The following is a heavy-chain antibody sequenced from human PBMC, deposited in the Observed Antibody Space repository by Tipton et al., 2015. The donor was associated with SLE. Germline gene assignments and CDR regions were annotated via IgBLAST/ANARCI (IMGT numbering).Heavy chain of an antibody. CDR3: ARRAIHGGAYHFDY. CDR1: GYTGYTFVNYG. J-gene: IGHJ4*02. V-gene: IGHV1-18*01. CDR2: ISPYNGNT. Sequence: QLVQSGDEVKKPGASVKVSCKASGYTGYTFVNYGISWVRQAPGQGLEWMGWISPYNGNTNYAQKFQGKVTMTTDTSTSTAYMELKSLRSDDTAVYFCARRAIHGGAYHFDYWGQGTRVTVSS. D-gene: IGHD3-16*01.